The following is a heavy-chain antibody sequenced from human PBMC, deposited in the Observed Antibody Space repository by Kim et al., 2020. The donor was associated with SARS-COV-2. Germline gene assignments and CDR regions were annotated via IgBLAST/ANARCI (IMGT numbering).Heavy chain of an antibody. CDR3: AKDTDVNSGYDYPLVEYYYYGMDV. Sequence: GGSLRLSCAASGFTFSSYGMHWVRQAPGKGLEWVAVISYDGSNKYYADSVKGRFTISRDNSKNTLYLQMNSLRAEDTAVYYCAKDTDVNSGYDYPLVEYYYYGMDVWGQGTTVTVSS. J-gene: IGHJ6*02. CDR2: ISYDGSNK. CDR1: GFTFSSYG. V-gene: IGHV3-30*18. D-gene: IGHD5-12*01.